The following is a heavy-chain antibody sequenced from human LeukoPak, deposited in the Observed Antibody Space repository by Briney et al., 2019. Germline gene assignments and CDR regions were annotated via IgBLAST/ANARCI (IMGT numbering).Heavy chain of an antibody. J-gene: IGHJ4*02. V-gene: IGHV3-7*03. D-gene: IGHD3-10*01. CDR1: GFSFANSV. CDR3: ASLMARGVIWIDS. Sequence: GSLRLSCAASGFSFANSVISWIRQAPGKGLEWVANIKQDGSDKYYLDSVKGRFTISRDNAKNSLYLQMNSLRAEDTAIYYCASLMARGVIWIDSWGQGTLVTVSS. CDR2: IKQDGSDK.